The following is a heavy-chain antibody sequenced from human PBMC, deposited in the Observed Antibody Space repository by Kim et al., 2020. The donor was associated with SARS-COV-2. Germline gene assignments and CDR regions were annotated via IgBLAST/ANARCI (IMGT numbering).Heavy chain of an antibody. CDR1: GFTFSSYA. D-gene: IGHD1-26*01. CDR2: ISYDGSNK. J-gene: IGHJ4*02. CDR3: ARDRVGATDY. Sequence: GGSLRLSCAASGFTFSSYAMHWVRQAPGKGLEWVAVISYDGSNKYYADSVKGRFTISRDNSKNTLYLQMNSLRAEDTAVYYCARDRVGATDYWGQGTLVTVSS. V-gene: IGHV3-30*04.